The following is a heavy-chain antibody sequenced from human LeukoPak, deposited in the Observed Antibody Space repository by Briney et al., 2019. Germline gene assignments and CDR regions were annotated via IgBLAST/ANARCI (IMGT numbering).Heavy chain of an antibody. CDR3: VLMVRGVIIKDY. CDR1: GYTFTGYY. CDR2: MNPNSGNT. Sequence: ASVKVSCKASGYTFTGYYMHWVRQATGQGLEWMGWMNPNSGNTGYAQKFQGRVTMTRNTSISTAYMELSSLRSEDTAVYYCVLMVRGVIIKDYWGQGTLVTVSS. V-gene: IGHV1-8*02. D-gene: IGHD3-10*01. J-gene: IGHJ4*02.